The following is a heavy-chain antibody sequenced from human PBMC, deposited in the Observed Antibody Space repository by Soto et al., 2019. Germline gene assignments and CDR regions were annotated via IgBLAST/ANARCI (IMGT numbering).Heavy chain of an antibody. CDR2: TYYRSKWYN. J-gene: IGHJ6*02. V-gene: IGHV6-1*01. Sequence: SQTLSLTCAISGDSVSSNSAAWNWIRQSPSGGLEWLGRTYYRSKWYNDYAVTVKSRITINPDTSKNQFSLQLNSVTPEDTAVYYCARARYCSSTSCFYYYYGMDVWGQGTTVTAP. CDR3: ARARYCSSTSCFYYYYGMDV. CDR1: GDSVSSNSAA. D-gene: IGHD2-2*01.